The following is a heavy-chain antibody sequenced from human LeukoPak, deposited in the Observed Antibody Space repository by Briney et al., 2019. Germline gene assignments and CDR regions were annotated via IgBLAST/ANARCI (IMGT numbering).Heavy chain of an antibody. CDR2: IYPGDSDT. Sequence: PGESLKISCQGSGYTFNNYWIAWVRQMPGKGLEWMGIIYPGDSDTRYSPSFQGQVTISADKSISTAYLQWSSLKASDTAMYYCARPSTVTTYDYWGQGTLVTGAS. J-gene: IGHJ4*02. D-gene: IGHD4-17*01. CDR1: GYTFNNYW. V-gene: IGHV5-51*01. CDR3: ARPSTVTTYDY.